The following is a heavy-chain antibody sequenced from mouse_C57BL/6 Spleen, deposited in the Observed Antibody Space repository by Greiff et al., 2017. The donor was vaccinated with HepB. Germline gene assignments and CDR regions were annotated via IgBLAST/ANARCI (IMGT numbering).Heavy chain of an antibody. CDR3: ARQPISSMITTARYAMDY. J-gene: IGHJ4*01. D-gene: IGHD2-4*01. CDR2: FYPGSGSI. Sequence: LVESGAELVKPGASVKLSCKASGYTFTEYTIHWVKQRSGQGLEWIGWFYPGSGSIKYNEKFKDKATLTADKSSSTVYMELSRLTSEDSAVYFCARQPISSMITTARYAMDYWGQGTSVTVSS. CDR1: GYTFTEYT. V-gene: IGHV1-62-2*01.